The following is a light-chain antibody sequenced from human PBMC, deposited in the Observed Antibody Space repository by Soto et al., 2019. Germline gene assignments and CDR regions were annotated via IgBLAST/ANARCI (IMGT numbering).Light chain of an antibody. J-gene: IGKJ4*01. CDR3: QQRSNWPPLT. Sequence: PGERATLSCRASQSVSSYLAWYQQKPGQAPRLLIYDASNRATGIPARFSGSGSGTDFTLTISSLEPEDFAVYYCQQRSNWPPLTFGGGTKVDIK. CDR1: QSVSSY. CDR2: DAS. V-gene: IGKV3-11*01.